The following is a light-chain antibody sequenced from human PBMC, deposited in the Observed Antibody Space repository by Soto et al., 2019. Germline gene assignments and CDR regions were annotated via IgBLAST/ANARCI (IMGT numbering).Light chain of an antibody. V-gene: IGKV3-11*01. CDR2: DTS. CDR1: QSVNSY. J-gene: IGKJ2*01. CDR3: QQRSNWPLMYT. Sequence: EIVLTQSPATLSLSPGERATLSCRASQSVNSYLAWYQQKPGQTPRLPIYDTSNRATGIPARFSGSGSGTDFTLTISSLEPEDFAVYYCQQRSNWPLMYTFGQGTKLELK.